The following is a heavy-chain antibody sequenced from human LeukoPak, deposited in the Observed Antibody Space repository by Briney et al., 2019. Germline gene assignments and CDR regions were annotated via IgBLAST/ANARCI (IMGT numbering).Heavy chain of an antibody. J-gene: IGHJ6*02. CDR3: ASLSGDYGFGYYYYGMDV. D-gene: IGHD4-17*01. CDR2: MNPNSGNT. CDR1: GYTFTSYD. V-gene: IGHV1-8*01. Sequence: ASVKVSCKASGYTFTSYDINWVRQATGQGLEWMGWMNPNSGNTGYAQKFQGRVTMTRNTSISTAYMELSSLRSEDTAAYYCASLSGDYGFGYYYYGMDVWGQGTTVTVSS.